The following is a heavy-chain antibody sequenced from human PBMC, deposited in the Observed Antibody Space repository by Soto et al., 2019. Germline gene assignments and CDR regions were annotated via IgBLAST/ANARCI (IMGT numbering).Heavy chain of an antibody. D-gene: IGHD2-8*01. J-gene: IGHJ4*02. V-gene: IGHV4-31*03. Sequence: SETLSLTCTVSGGSVSSVGYYWSWIRQHPGKGLEWIGYITYSGNTYYNPSLESRVTMSADTSKNQFSLKLSSVTAVDTAVYFCVRGGSCTNGVCSVFDYWGQGTLVTVSS. CDR2: ITYSGNT. CDR1: GGSVSSVGYY. CDR3: VRGGSCTNGVCSVFDY.